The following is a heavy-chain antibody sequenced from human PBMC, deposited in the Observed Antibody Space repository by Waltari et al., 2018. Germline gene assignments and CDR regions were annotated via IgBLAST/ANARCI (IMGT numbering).Heavy chain of an antibody. V-gene: IGHV3-73*01. Sequence: EVQLVESGGGLVQPGGSLRLSCAASGFTFSGSAMPWVCQALGKGLEWVGRIRRKANSYATAYAASVKGRFTISRDDSKNTAYLQMNSLKTEDTAVYYCTRHKAGTYGDLFDYWGQGTLVTVSS. CDR1: GFTFSGSA. CDR2: IRRKANSYAT. J-gene: IGHJ4*02. CDR3: TRHKAGTYGDLFDY. D-gene: IGHD4-17*01.